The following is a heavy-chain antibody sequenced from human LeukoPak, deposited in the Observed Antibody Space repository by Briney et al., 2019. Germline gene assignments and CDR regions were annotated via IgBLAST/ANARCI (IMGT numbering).Heavy chain of an antibody. CDR1: GFTFSSYW. J-gene: IGHJ4*02. D-gene: IGHD2-2*01. V-gene: IGHV3-23*01. CDR2: ISGSDGST. CDR3: AKVETSGGANCYALDY. Sequence: GGSLRLSCAASGFTFSSYWMSWVRQAPDKGLEWVSAISGSDGSTYYADSVKGRFTISRDDSQNTLYLQMNSLSAEDTAVYYCAKVETSGGANCYALDYWGQGTLVTVSS.